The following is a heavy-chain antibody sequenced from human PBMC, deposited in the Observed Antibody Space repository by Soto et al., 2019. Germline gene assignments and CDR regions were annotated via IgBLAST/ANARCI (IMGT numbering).Heavy chain of an antibody. D-gene: IGHD3-3*01. CDR1: GFTFSRYG. CDR3: AKELIERFLEWLTDI. CDR2: ISYDGSNK. Sequence: QVQLVESGGGVVQPGRSLRLSCAASGFTFSRYGRHWVRQAPGKGLEWVAVISYDGSNKDYADSVKGRFTISRDNSKNTLYLQMNSLRAEDTAVYYCAKELIERFLEWLTDIWGQGTMVTVSS. J-gene: IGHJ3*02. V-gene: IGHV3-30*18.